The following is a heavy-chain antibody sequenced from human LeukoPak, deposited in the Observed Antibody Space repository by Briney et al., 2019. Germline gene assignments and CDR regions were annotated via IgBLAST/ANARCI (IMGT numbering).Heavy chain of an antibody. CDR1: GVSVSAYY. V-gene: IGHV4-4*07. D-gene: IGHD4-17*01. CDR2: IYPGESIYASENT. Sequence: PSETLSLTCTVSGVSVSAYYWSWIRQSAGNGLEWIGRIYPGESIYASENTYYNPSLKSRVSMSGDTSKNQVSLKLSSVTAADTAVYYCASDPTTVTTFFDSWGQGILVTVSS. J-gene: IGHJ4*02. CDR3: ASDPTTVTTFFDS.